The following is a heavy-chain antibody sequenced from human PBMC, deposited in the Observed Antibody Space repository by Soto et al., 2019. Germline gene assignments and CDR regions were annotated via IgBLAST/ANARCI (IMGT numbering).Heavy chain of an antibody. D-gene: IGHD1-7*01. CDR1: GYTFTSYG. CDR3: ARTPEDWNFYYFDY. CDR2: ISAYSGNT. J-gene: IGHJ4*02. V-gene: IGHV1-18*01. Sequence: ASVKVSCKASGYTFTSYGISWVRQAPGQGLEWMGWISAYSGNTNYAQKLQGRVTMTTDTSTSTAYMELRSLRSDDTAVYYCARTPEDWNFYYFDYWGQGTLVTVSS.